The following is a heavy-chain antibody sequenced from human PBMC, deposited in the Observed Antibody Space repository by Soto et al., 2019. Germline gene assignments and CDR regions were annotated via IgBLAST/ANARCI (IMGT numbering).Heavy chain of an antibody. V-gene: IGHV3-15*01. CDR1: GFTFSNAW. CDR2: IKSKTDGGTT. D-gene: IGHD2-2*01. J-gene: IGHJ6*02. Sequence: GGSLRLSCAASGFTFSNAWMSWVRQAPGKGLEWVGRIKSKTDGGTTDYAAPVKGRFTISRDDSKNTLYLQMNSLKTEDTAVYYCTTRSRQYHNYYGMDVWGQGTTVTVSS. CDR3: TTRSRQYHNYYGMDV.